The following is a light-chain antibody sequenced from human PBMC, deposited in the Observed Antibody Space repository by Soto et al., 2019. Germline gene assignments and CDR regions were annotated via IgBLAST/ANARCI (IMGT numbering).Light chain of an antibody. CDR3: QQRSNCPAIT. V-gene: IGKV3-11*01. J-gene: IGKJ5*01. CDR1: QSVSSY. CDR2: DAS. Sequence: EIVLTQSPATLSLSPGERATLACRASQSVSSYLAWYQQKPGQAPRLLIYDASNRATGIPARFSGSGSGTDFTLTISSLEPEDFPVYYCQQRSNCPAITFGQGTRLEIK.